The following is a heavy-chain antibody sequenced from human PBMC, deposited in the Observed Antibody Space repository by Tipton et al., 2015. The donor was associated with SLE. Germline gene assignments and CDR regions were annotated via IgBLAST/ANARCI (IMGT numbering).Heavy chain of an antibody. Sequence: TLSLTCIVSGDFISSSSYYWSWIRQPPGKGLEWIGEINHSGSTNYNPSLKSRLTISVDTSKNQFSLKLSSVTAADTAVYYCARGVLRPFDYWGQGTLVTVSS. J-gene: IGHJ4*02. CDR3: ARGVLRPFDY. V-gene: IGHV4-39*07. D-gene: IGHD1-1*01. CDR2: INHSGST. CDR1: GDFISSSSYY.